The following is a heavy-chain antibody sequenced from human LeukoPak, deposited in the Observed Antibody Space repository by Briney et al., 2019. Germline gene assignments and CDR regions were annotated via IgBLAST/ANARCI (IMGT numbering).Heavy chain of an antibody. CDR1: GGSISSGDYY. D-gene: IGHD3-22*01. V-gene: IGHV4-30-4*01. CDR2: IYYSGST. J-gene: IGHJ4*02. CDR3: ASGVYYYDSSGPLDY. Sequence: PSQTLSLTCTVSGGSISSGDYYWSWIRQPPGKGLEWIGYIYYSGSTYYNPSLKSRVTISVDTSKNQFSLKLSSVTAADTAVYYCASGVYYYDSSGPLDYWGQGTLVTVSS.